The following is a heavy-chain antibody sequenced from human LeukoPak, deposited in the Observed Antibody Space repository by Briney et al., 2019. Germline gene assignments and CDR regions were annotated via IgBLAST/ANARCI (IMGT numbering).Heavy chain of an antibody. CDR3: AKGSGSSGIAVAGADY. CDR1: GFTFSSYG. Sequence: PGGSLRLSCAASGFTFSSYGMHWVRQAPGKGLEWVAVISYDGSNKYYADSVKGRFTISRDNSKNTVYLQMNSLRAEDTAVYYCAKGSGSSGIAVAGADYWGQGTLVTVSS. D-gene: IGHD6-19*01. V-gene: IGHV3-30*18. CDR2: ISYDGSNK. J-gene: IGHJ4*02.